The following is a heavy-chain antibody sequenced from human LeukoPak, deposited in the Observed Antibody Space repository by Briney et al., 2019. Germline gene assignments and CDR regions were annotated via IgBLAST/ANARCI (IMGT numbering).Heavy chain of an antibody. Sequence: SETLSLTCTVSGGSINSYYWSWIRQPPGKGLEWIGYIYYSGSTNYNPSLKSRVTISVDTSKNQFSLKLSSVTAADTAVYYCARVANYYDSSGYYSQYYFDYWGQGTLVTVSS. V-gene: IGHV4-59*01. CDR2: IYYSGST. J-gene: IGHJ4*02. D-gene: IGHD3-22*01. CDR1: GGSINSYY. CDR3: ARVANYYDSSGYYSQYYFDY.